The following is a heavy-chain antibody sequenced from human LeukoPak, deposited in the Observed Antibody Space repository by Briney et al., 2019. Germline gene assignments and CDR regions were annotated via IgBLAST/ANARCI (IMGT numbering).Heavy chain of an antibody. V-gene: IGHV1-46*01. CDR2: INPSGGST. D-gene: IGHD6-19*01. CDR1: GYTFTGYY. Sequence: GASMKVSCKSSGYTFTGYYMHWVRQAPGQGLEWMGIINPSGGSTSYAQKFQGRVTMTRDTSTSTVYMELSSLRSEDTAVYYCARVSRKVAGTFDYWGQGTLVTVSS. J-gene: IGHJ4*02. CDR3: ARVSRKVAGTFDY.